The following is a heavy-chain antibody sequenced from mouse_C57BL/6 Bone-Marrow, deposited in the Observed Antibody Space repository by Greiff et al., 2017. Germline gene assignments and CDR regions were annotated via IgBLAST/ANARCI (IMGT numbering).Heavy chain of an antibody. D-gene: IGHD6-5*01. V-gene: IGHV5-4*01. Sequence: EVKLMESGGGLVKPGGSLKLSCAASGFTFSSYAMSWVRHTPEKRLEWVATISDGGSYTYYPDNVKGRFTISRDNAKNNLYLQMSHLKSEDTAMYYCARDPISPSYWGQGTLVTVSA. CDR2: ISDGGSYT. CDR1: GFTFSSYA. J-gene: IGHJ3*01. CDR3: ARDPISPSY.